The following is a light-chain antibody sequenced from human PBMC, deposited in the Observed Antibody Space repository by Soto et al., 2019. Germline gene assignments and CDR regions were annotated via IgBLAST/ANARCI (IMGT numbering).Light chain of an antibody. V-gene: IGLV2-14*01. Sequence: QSVLTQPASVSGSPGQSITISCTGTSSDVGGYNYVSWYQQHPGKAPKLMIYDVSSRPSGVSNRFSGAKSGNTASLTISGLQTEDEADYYCSSYTSSSTPYVFGTGTKVPVL. CDR1: SSDVGGYNY. J-gene: IGLJ1*01. CDR3: SSYTSSSTPYV. CDR2: DVS.